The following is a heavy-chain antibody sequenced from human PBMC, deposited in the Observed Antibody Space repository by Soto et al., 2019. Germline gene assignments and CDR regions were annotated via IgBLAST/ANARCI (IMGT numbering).Heavy chain of an antibody. Sequence: SETLSLTCNVSGDSISSGYYWGWIRQPPGKGLEWIGSIYHSGSTYYNPSLKSRVTISVDTSKNQFSLKLSSVTAADTAVYYCARVCYYGSGSYYSKRYYYYYGMDVWGQGTTVTV. J-gene: IGHJ6*02. CDR1: GDSISSGYY. CDR3: ARVCYYGSGSYYSKRYYYYYGMDV. D-gene: IGHD3-10*01. V-gene: IGHV4-38-2*02. CDR2: IYHSGST.